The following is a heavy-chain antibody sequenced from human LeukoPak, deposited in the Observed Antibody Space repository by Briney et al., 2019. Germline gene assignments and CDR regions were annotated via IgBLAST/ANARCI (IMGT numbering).Heavy chain of an antibody. D-gene: IGHD2-15*01. J-gene: IGHJ4*02. CDR2: IYHSGST. V-gene: IGHV4-39*01. CDR1: GGSIDSRSYY. CDR3: ARRSEFDNTHYHYFDC. Sequence: PSETLSLTCTVSGGSIDSRSYYWDWIRQAPGKGLEWIGTIYHSGSTEYNPSLKSRVAVFVDTSKNQFSLILHSVAAADTAVYYCARRSEFDNTHYHYFDCWGQGALVTVSS.